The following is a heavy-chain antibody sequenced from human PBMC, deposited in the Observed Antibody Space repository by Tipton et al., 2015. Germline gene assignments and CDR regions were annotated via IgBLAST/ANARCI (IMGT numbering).Heavy chain of an antibody. V-gene: IGHV4-59*01. D-gene: IGHD5-24*01. CDR2: ILDDGSI. CDR3: ARDLEHGMDV. CDR1: GGSISNDY. Sequence: TLSLTCTVSGGSISNDYWTWIRQPPGKGLEWLGYILDDGSISYNPSLKTRVTISRDTSKNQFSLKLSSVTAADTAVYYCARDLEHGMDVWGHGTTVTVSS. J-gene: IGHJ6*02.